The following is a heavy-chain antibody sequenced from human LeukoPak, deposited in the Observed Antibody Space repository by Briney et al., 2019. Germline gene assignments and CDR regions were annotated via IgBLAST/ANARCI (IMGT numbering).Heavy chain of an antibody. Sequence: GGSLRLSCAASGFTFSSYSMNWVRQAPGEGLEWVSSISSSSSYIYYADSVKGRFTISRDNAKNSLYLQMNSLRAEDTAVYYCARKDGIVGAPDAFDIWGQGTMVTVSS. CDR1: GFTFSSYS. CDR3: ARKDGIVGAPDAFDI. CDR2: ISSSSSYI. V-gene: IGHV3-21*01. J-gene: IGHJ3*02. D-gene: IGHD1-26*01.